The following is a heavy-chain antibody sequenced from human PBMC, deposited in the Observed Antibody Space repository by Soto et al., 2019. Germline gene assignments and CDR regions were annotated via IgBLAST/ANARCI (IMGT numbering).Heavy chain of an antibody. Sequence: ASVKVSCKASGYTFINFDISWVRQAAGQGLEWLGWMNPGSGKTGYASKFQGRVAMTRDASTGTSHLELSSLTSDDTAVYYCARMASAGTLNWFDPWGQGPLVTVPS. CDR1: GYTFINFD. V-gene: IGHV1-8*02. CDR2: MNPGSGKT. CDR3: ARMASAGTLNWFDP. D-gene: IGHD6-13*01. J-gene: IGHJ5*02.